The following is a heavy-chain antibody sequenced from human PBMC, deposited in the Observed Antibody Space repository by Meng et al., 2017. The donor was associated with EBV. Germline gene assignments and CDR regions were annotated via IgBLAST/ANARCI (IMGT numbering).Heavy chain of an antibody. CDR1: GGTFRSDA. Sequence: QVQWQQSGAEVEEPGSSVKVSCRTSGGTFRSDAVSWVRQAPGQGLEWMGGLIPMSGAPHYAQKFQDRVTIIADESTSTHSMELNNLRSEDTAMYYCASESGRGFTPDYWGQGTLVTVSS. CDR2: LIPMSGAP. D-gene: IGHD3-10*01. CDR3: ASESGRGFTPDY. V-gene: IGHV1-69*01. J-gene: IGHJ4*02.